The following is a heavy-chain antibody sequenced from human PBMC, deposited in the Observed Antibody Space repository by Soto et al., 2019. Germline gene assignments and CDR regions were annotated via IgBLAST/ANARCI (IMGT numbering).Heavy chain of an antibody. J-gene: IGHJ6*02. Sequence: QVQLQESGPGLVKPSGTLSLTCAVSGVSISSSNWWSWVRQPPWKGLEWIGEIYHSGSTNYNPSLKSRATISVEKSKNQFFLKLRSVTAADKAVYYCARVSGSYYYGMDVWGQGTTVTVSS. D-gene: IGHD1-26*01. CDR3: ARVSGSYYYGMDV. CDR2: IYHSGST. V-gene: IGHV4-4*02. CDR1: GVSISSSNW.